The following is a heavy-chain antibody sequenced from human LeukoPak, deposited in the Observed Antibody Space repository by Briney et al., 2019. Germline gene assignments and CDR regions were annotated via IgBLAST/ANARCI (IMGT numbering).Heavy chain of an antibody. V-gene: IGHV3-9*01. J-gene: IGHJ3*02. Sequence: GGSLRLSCAASGFTFDDYAMHWVRQAPGKGLEWVSGISWNSGSIGYADSVKGRFTISRDNAKNSLYLQMNSLRVEDTALYYCAKVSGAAAGDAFDIWGQGTMVTVSS. CDR2: ISWNSGSI. CDR3: AKVSGAAAGDAFDI. CDR1: GFTFDDYA. D-gene: IGHD2-15*01.